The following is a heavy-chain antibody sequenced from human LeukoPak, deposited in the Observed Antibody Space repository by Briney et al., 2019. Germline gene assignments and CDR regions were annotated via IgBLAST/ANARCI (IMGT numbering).Heavy chain of an antibody. V-gene: IGHV4-34*01. CDR2: INHSGST. J-gene: IGHJ4*02. CDR3: AREGRRELRFLEWLPDYFDY. CDR1: GGSFSGYY. Sequence: SETLSLTCAVYGGSFSGYYWSWIRQPPGKGLEWIGEINHSGSTNYNPSLKSRVTISVDTSKNQFSLKLSSVTAADTAVYYCAREGRRELRFLEWLPDYFDYWGQGTLVTVSS. D-gene: IGHD3-3*01.